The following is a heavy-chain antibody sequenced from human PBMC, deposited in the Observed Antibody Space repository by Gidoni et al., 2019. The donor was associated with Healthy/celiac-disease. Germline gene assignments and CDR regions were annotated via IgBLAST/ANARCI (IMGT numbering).Heavy chain of an antibody. CDR3: ARVRTDSSGWSSYYYYGMDV. Sequence: QVQLVESGGGVVQPGRSLRLSCAASGFPFSSYAMHWVRQAPGKGLEWVAVISYDGSNKYYADSVKGRFTISRDNSKNTLYLQMNSLRAEDTAVYYCARVRTDSSGWSSYYYYGMDVWGQGTTVTVSS. CDR1: GFPFSSYA. J-gene: IGHJ6*02. V-gene: IGHV3-30-3*01. CDR2: ISYDGSNK. D-gene: IGHD6-19*01.